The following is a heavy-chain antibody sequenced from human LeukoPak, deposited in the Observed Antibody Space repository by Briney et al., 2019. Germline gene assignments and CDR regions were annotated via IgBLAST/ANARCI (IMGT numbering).Heavy chain of an antibody. Sequence: SETLSLTCTVSGGSISSYYWSWIRQPAGKGLEWIGRIYTSGSTNYNPSLKSRVTMSVDTSKNQFSLKLSSVTAADTAVYYCARDLPRSPPYYYYMDVWGKGTTVTISS. V-gene: IGHV4-4*07. D-gene: IGHD1-26*01. CDR1: GGSISSYY. J-gene: IGHJ6*03. CDR2: IYTSGST. CDR3: ARDLPRSPPYYYYMDV.